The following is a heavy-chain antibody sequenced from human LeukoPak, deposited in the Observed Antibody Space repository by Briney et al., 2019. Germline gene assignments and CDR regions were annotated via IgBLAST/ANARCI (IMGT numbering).Heavy chain of an antibody. CDR2: IKQDGSEK. Sequence: GGSLRLSCAASGSTFSSYWMSWVRQAPGKGLEWVANIKQDGSEKYYVDSVKGRFTISRDNAKNSLYLQMNSLRAEDTAVYYCARAGWFGDVYFDYWGRGTLVTVSS. J-gene: IGHJ4*02. CDR3: ARAGWFGDVYFDY. D-gene: IGHD3-10*01. V-gene: IGHV3-7*01. CDR1: GSTFSSYW.